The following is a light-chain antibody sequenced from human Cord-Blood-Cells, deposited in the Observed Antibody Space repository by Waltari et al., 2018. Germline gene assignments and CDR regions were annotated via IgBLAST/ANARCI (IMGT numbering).Light chain of an antibody. Sequence: DIQTTQSPSSLSASVGDRVTITGRASQSISRYLKWYQQKPVKSPKLLIYSASSLQSGVPSRFSGSGSGTDFTLTISSLQPEDFATYYCQQSYITPPTFGPGTKVDIK. V-gene: IGKV1-39*01. CDR3: QQSYITPPT. CDR2: SAS. J-gene: IGKJ3*01. CDR1: QSISRY.